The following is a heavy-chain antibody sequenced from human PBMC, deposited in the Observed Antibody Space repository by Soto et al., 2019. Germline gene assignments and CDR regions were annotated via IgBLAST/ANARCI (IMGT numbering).Heavy chain of an antibody. CDR2: ISYDGSNK. D-gene: IGHD3-10*01. Sequence: QVQLVESGGGVVQPGRSLRLSCAASGLTFSSYGMHWVRQAPGKGLEWVAVISYDGSNKYYADSVKGRFTISRDNSKNTLYQQMNSLSPEDTAMYFCAKDTRGDCNFVVYYFDYWGQGTLVTVSS. CDR1: GLTFSSYG. CDR3: AKDTRGDCNFVVYYFDY. V-gene: IGHV3-30*18. J-gene: IGHJ4*02.